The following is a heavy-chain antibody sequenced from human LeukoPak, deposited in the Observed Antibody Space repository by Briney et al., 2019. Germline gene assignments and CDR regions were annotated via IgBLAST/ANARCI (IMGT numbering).Heavy chain of an antibody. CDR2: ISGRSYDL. Sequence: GGSLRLSCAASGFTFVTYTMNWVCQAPGKGLEWVSSISGRSYDLYYADSVKGRFTISRDDAKNSLYLQMNSLGVEDTAVYYCARNSYYYGSGSVFDYWGQGILVTVSS. J-gene: IGHJ4*02. D-gene: IGHD3-10*01. V-gene: IGHV3-21*01. CDR3: ARNSYYYGSGSVFDY. CDR1: GFTFVTYT.